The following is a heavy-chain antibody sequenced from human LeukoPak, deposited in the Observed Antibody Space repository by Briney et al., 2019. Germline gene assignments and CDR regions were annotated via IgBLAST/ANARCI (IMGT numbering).Heavy chain of an antibody. CDR3: ARDDYGSGNFDY. J-gene: IGHJ4*02. V-gene: IGHV3-30-3*01. CDR1: GFTFSSYA. D-gene: IGHD3-10*01. Sequence: PGGSLRLSCAASGFTFSSYAMHWVRQAPGKGLEWVAVISYDGSNKYYADSVKGRFTISRDNSKNTLYLQMNSLRAEDTAVYYCARDDYGSGNFDYWGQGTLVTVS. CDR2: ISYDGSNK.